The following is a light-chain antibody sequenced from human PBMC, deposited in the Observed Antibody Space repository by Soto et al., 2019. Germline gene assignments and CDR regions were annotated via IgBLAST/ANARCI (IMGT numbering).Light chain of an antibody. V-gene: IGKV3-11*01. CDR1: QSVSSY. CDR3: QLPANLLVT. J-gene: IGKJ5*01. CDR2: DAS. Sequence: IGLKMTPSALPWSPGERATLSCRASQSVSSYLAWYQQKPGQAPRLLIYDASNRATGIPARFSGSGSGTDFTHTCGLRVPDDLAFYYMQLPANLLVTIAQGTRLEIK.